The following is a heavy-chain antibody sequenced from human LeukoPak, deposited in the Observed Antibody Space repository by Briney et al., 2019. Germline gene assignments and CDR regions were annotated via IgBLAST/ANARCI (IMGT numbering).Heavy chain of an antibody. V-gene: IGHV4-34*01. CDR3: ARCKGDY. J-gene: IGHJ4*02. CDR2: INHSGST. Sequence: SETLSLTSAVYGGSFSGYYWSWLRQPPGKGLEWIGEINHSGSTNYNPSLKSRVTISVDTSKNQFSLTLSSVTDADTAVYYCARCKGDYWGQGTLVTVSS. CDR1: GGSFSGYY.